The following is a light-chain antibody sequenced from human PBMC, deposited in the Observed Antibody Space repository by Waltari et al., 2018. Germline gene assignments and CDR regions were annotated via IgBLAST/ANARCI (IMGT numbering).Light chain of an antibody. J-gene: IGKJ2*03. CDR3: QQYDTPPYS. V-gene: IGKV1-33*01. CDR1: QDISNY. CDR2: DAS. Sequence: DIQMTQSPSFLSASLGDRVTITCEASQDISNYLNCYQQKPGTVPKLLISDASTLETGVPSRFSGTGSGTLFTFTINSLQPEDIGTYYCQQYDTPPYSFGQGTRVEMK.